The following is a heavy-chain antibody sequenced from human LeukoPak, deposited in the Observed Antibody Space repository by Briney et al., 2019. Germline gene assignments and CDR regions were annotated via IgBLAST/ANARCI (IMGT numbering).Heavy chain of an antibody. D-gene: IGHD3-22*01. CDR1: GGTFSSYA. V-gene: IGHV1-69*06. Sequence: ASVKVSCKASGGTFSSYAISWVRQAPGQGLEWMGGIIPIFGTANYAQKFQGRVTITADKSTSTAYMELSSLRSEDTAVYYCARVRAYYYDSSGYYYSWFDPWGQGTLVTVSS. CDR2: IIPIFGTA. J-gene: IGHJ5*02. CDR3: ARVRAYYYDSSGYYYSWFDP.